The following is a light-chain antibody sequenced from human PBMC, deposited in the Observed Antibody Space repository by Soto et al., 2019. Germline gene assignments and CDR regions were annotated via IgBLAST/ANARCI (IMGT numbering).Light chain of an antibody. Sequence: QSVLTQPASASGSPGQSINISCTGTSSDVGGYNYVSWYQHHPGKAPKLIIYDVSNRPSGVSNPFSGSKSGNTASLTISGLQPEDEADYYCSSYTTSNTRQIVLGTGTKVTVL. CDR1: SSDVGGYNY. CDR2: DVS. CDR3: SSYTTSNTRQIV. J-gene: IGLJ1*01. V-gene: IGLV2-14*03.